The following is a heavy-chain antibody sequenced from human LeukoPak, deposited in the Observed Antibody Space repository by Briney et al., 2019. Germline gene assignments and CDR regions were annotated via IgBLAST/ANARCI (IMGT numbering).Heavy chain of an antibody. V-gene: IGHV3-11*01. Sequence: GGSLRLSCAASGFNFDDYYMSWISQSPGKGLEWIAYISSSGSTIYYADSMEGRFTISRDNAKNSLYLQMNSLRAEDTAIYYCARDSPVRNDGWPLFDYWGQGTLVTVSS. J-gene: IGHJ4*02. CDR2: ISSSGSTI. CDR1: GFNFDDYY. D-gene: IGHD1-1*01. CDR3: ARDSPVRNDGWPLFDY.